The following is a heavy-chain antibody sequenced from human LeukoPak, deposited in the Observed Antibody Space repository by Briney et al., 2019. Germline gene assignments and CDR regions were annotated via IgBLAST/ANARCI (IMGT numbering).Heavy chain of an antibody. CDR1: GFTFSSYG. J-gene: IGHJ4*02. Sequence: GGSLRLSCAASGFTFSSYGMHWVRQAPGKGLEWVAFIRYDGSNKYYADSVKGRFTISRDNSKNTLYLQMKSLRAEDTAVYYCARLGYCSSTSCHPFDYWGQGTLVTVSS. D-gene: IGHD2-2*01. V-gene: IGHV3-30*02. CDR3: ARLGYCSSTSCHPFDY. CDR2: IRYDGSNK.